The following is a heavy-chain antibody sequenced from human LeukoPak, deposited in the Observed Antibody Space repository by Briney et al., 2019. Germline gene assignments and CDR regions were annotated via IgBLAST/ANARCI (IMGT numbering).Heavy chain of an antibody. CDR3: ARRDIVKGGFDY. CDR2: IYHSGST. Sequence: SETLSLTCPVSGDAVNTRRYYWGWIRQPPGKGLEWIGSIYHSGSTYYEPSLRSRVTISIDTSRNQFSLNLTSVTTADTALYFCARRDIVKGGFDYWGQGTLVTVPS. CDR1: GDAVNTRRYY. V-gene: IGHV4-39*01. J-gene: IGHJ4*02. D-gene: IGHD3-16*02.